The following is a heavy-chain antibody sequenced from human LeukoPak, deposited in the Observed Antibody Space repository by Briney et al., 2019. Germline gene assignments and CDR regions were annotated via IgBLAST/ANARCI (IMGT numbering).Heavy chain of an antibody. CDR3: AKDWEYYDSSGYYGNY. CDR1: GFTFSSYA. CDR2: ISGSGGST. V-gene: IGHV3-23*01. Sequence: GGSLRLSCAASGFTFSSYAMSWVRQAPGKGLEWVSAISGSGGSTYHADSVKGRFTISRDNSKNTLYLQMNSLRAEDTAVYYCAKDWEYYDSSGYYGNYWGQGTLVTVSS. J-gene: IGHJ4*02. D-gene: IGHD3-22*01.